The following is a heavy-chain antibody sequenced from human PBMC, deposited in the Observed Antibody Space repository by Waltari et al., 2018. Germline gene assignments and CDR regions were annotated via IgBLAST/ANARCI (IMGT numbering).Heavy chain of an antibody. Sequence: EVQLVETGGGLIQPGGSLRLSRAASGFPVSRSYLTWVRQAPGKGLEWVSVIYRGGSTFYADPVKGRFTISRDDSKNTLYLQMSNLRAEDTAVYYCARDHGVSYLEGALDIWGQGTMVTVSS. CDR3: ARDHGVSYLEGALDI. CDR2: IYRGGST. V-gene: IGHV3-53*02. J-gene: IGHJ3*02. CDR1: GFPVSRSY. D-gene: IGHD1-26*01.